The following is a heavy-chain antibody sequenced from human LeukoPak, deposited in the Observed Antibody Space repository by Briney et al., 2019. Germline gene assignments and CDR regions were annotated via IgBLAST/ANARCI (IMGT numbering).Heavy chain of an antibody. V-gene: IGHV4-61*02. D-gene: IGHD6-25*01. CDR2: IYIRGST. CDR3: ARGGSVHYFDY. J-gene: IGHJ4*02. CDR1: GGSISSGTYY. Sequence: SETLSLTCTVSGGSISSGTYYWSWIRQPAGKGLEWIGRIYIRGSTNYNPSLKSRVTISEDPSKNQFSLKLSSVTAADTAVYYCARGGSVHYFDYWGQGNLVTVSS.